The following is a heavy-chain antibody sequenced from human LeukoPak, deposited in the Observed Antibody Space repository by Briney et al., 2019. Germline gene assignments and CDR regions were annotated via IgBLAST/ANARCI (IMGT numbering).Heavy chain of an antibody. V-gene: IGHV3-30-3*01. CDR2: ISYDGSNK. CDR3: AKGPHSSGWTRDY. Sequence: GGSLRLSCAASGFTFSSYAMHWVRQAPGKGLEWVAVISYDGSNKYYADSVKGRFTISRDNSKNTLYLQMNSLRAEDTAVYYCAKGPHSSGWTRDYWGQGTLVTVSS. J-gene: IGHJ4*02. D-gene: IGHD6-19*01. CDR1: GFTFSSYA.